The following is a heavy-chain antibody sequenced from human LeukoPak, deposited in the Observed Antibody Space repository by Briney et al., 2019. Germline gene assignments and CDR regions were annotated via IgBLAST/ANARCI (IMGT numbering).Heavy chain of an antibody. V-gene: IGHV4-59*08. CDR1: GGSISSYY. Sequence: SETLSLTCTVSGGSISSYYWSWIRQPPGKGLEWIGYIYYSGSTNYNPSLKSRVTISVNTSKNQFSLKLSSVTAADTAVYYCARQAYLVAFDIWGQGTMVTVSS. CDR2: IYYSGST. CDR3: ARQAYLVAFDI. D-gene: IGHD3-3*02. J-gene: IGHJ3*02.